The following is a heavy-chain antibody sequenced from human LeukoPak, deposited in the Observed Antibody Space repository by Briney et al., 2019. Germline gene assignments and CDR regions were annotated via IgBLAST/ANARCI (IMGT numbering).Heavy chain of an antibody. V-gene: IGHV3-7*01. CDR2: IQQHGSET. Sequence: GGSLRLSCAASGFTVSSNYMSWVRQAPGKGLEWVANIQQHGSETYYGDSVKGRFTISRDNAKNSLYLQMNSLRAEDTAVYYCATYSSSNGREFQYWGQGTLVTVSS. CDR3: ATYSSSNGREFQY. CDR1: GFTVSSNY. D-gene: IGHD2-2*01. J-gene: IGHJ1*01.